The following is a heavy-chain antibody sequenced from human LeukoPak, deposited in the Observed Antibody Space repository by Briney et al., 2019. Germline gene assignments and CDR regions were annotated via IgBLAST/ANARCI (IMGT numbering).Heavy chain of an antibody. V-gene: IGHV3-23*01. Sequence: GGSLRLSCAASGFAHSSNYMSWIRQAPGKGLEWVSAISGSGGSTYYADSVKGRFTISRDNPKNTLYLQMNSLRAEDTAVYYCAKDPRLSMDVWGQGTTVTVSS. CDR3: AKDPRLSMDV. CDR1: GFAHSSNY. CDR2: ISGSGGST. J-gene: IGHJ6*02. D-gene: IGHD3-22*01.